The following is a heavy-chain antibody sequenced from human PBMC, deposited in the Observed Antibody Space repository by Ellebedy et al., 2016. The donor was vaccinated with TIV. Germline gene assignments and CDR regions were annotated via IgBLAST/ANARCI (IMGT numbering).Heavy chain of an antibody. D-gene: IGHD3-9*01. Sequence: GESLKISCAASGFSINSYNMNWVRQAPGGGLEWVSSISSSGTYIYVADSLKGRFTISRDNARDSLYLQMNSLRPEDTAVYYCARGWRSFDWLLVPYFDSWGQGTLVTVSS. J-gene: IGHJ4*02. CDR1: GFSINSYN. CDR2: ISSSGTYI. V-gene: IGHV3-21*01. CDR3: ARGWRSFDWLLVPYFDS.